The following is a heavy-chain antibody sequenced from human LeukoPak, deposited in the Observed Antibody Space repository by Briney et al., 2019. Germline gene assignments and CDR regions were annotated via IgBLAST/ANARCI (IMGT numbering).Heavy chain of an antibody. V-gene: IGHV3-66*01. J-gene: IGHJ2*01. CDR3: ARAAYSSTWYSRYFDL. CDR2: IYSGGST. Sequence: PGGSLRLSCAASGFTVSSNYMSWVRQAPGKGLEWVSVIYSGGSTYYADSVKGRFTISRENAKNSLYLQMNSLRAGDTAVHYCARAAYSSTWYSRYFDLWGRGTLVTVSS. CDR1: GFTVSSNY. D-gene: IGHD6-13*01.